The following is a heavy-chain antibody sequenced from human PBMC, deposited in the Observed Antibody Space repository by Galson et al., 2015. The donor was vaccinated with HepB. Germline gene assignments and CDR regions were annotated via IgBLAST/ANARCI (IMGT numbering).Heavy chain of an antibody. CDR1: GYTFTSYA. V-gene: IGHV1-3*01. J-gene: IGHJ3*02. Sequence: SVKVSCKASGYTFTSYAMHWVRQAPGQRLEWMGWINAGNGNTKYSQKFQGRVTITRDTSASTAYMELGSLRSEDTAVYYCARDRDKYYYDSSGYAFDIWGQGTMVTVSS. CDR2: INAGNGNT. CDR3: ARDRDKYYYDSSGYAFDI. D-gene: IGHD3-22*01.